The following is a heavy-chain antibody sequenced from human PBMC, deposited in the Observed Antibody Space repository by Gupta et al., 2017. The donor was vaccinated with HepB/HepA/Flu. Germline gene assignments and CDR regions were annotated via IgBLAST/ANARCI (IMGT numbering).Heavy chain of an antibody. CDR1: GVTLTSNS. J-gene: IGHJ3*02. D-gene: IGHD4-17*01. CDR3: ASNGTSVTAARFPAFDI. V-gene: IGHV3-48*02. CDR2: ISGRGDTV. Sequence: EVQVVESGGGFVQRGGSMRLSCAASGVTLTSNSMTWVRQAPGKGLEWVSFISGRGDTVHYADAVKGRFTISRDSANNSLYLQMNNLRDEDTAVYYCASNGTSVTAARFPAFDIWGQGTMVTVSS.